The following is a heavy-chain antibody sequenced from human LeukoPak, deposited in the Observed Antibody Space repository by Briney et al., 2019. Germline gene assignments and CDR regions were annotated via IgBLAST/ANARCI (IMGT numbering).Heavy chain of an antibody. CDR1: GFTFSSYG. CDR3: TITPSSGLDY. CDR2: IEYDGSDK. D-gene: IGHD6-19*01. V-gene: IGHV3-30*02. J-gene: IGHJ4*02. Sequence: GGSLRLSCAASGFTFSSYGMHWVRQPPGKGLEWVAFIEYDGSDKFYADSLKGRFTISRDNSKNTLYLQMSSLRADDTAVYYCTITPSSGLDYWGQGTLVTVSS.